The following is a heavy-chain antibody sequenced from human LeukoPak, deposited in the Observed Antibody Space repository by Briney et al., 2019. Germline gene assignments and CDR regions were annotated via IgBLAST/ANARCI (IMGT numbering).Heavy chain of an antibody. CDR2: IYGSGKT. CDR1: GDSISSGRYY. Sequence: PSETLSLTCTVSGDSISSGRYYWSWVRQPAGKELEWIGRIYGSGKTDYNPYTPSLKSRVTISMDKSKNQLSLKLNFVTAADTAVYYCARDRGGYTYSHDYWGQGTLVTVSS. V-gene: IGHV4-61*02. D-gene: IGHD5-18*01. CDR3: ARDRGGYTYSHDY. J-gene: IGHJ4*02.